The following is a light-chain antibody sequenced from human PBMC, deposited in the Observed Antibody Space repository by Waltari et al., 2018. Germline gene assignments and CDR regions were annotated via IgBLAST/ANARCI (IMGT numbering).Light chain of an antibody. CDR2: SAS. V-gene: IGKV1-27*01. J-gene: IGKJ1*01. CDR3: QKYNSAPWT. Sequence: DIQMTQTPSSPSASAGDRVTIPCRASQGNSNYLAWYQQKPGKVPKLLIYSASTLQSGVPSRFSGSGSGTDFTLTISSLQPEDVATYYCQKYNSAPWTFGQGTKVEIK. CDR1: QGNSNY.